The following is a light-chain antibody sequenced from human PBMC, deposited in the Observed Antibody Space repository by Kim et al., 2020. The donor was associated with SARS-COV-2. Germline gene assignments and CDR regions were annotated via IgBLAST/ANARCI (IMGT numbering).Light chain of an antibody. CDR1: SSNIGSDT. Sequence: ELTQPPSASGTPGQRVTISCSGSSSNIGSDTVNWYQHLPGTAPKLLIYSNNQRPSGVPDRFSGSKSGTSASLAISGLQSEDEADYYCAVWDDSLNGRVFGGGTKLTVL. CDR3: AVWDDSLNGRV. CDR2: SNN. J-gene: IGLJ3*02. V-gene: IGLV1-44*01.